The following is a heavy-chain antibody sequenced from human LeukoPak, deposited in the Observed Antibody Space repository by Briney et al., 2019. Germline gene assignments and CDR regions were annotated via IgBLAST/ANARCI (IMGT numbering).Heavy chain of an antibody. V-gene: IGHV3-7*01. CDR3: ARLFGGVTTFDY. J-gene: IGHJ4*02. CDR1: GFTFSNAW. Sequence: GGSLRLSCAASGFTFSNAWMSWVRQAPGKGLDWVASINPDGSSTPYVDSVKGRFTISRDNAQNSLYLQMNSLSAEDTAVYYCARLFGGVTTFDYWGQGTLVTVSS. CDR2: INPDGSST. D-gene: IGHD4-17*01.